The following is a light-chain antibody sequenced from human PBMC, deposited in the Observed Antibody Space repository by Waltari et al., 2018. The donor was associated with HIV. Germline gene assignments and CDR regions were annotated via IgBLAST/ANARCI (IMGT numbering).Light chain of an antibody. Sequence: QSVLTQPPSASGTPGQRVTLSCSGSSSNIGSNTVNWYQQLPGTAPKLLIYSNNQRPSGVPDRFSGSKSGTSASLAISGLQSEDEADYYCAAWDDSLNGVVFGGGTKLTVL. V-gene: IGLV1-44*01. CDR2: SNN. CDR1: SSNIGSNT. J-gene: IGLJ2*01. CDR3: AAWDDSLNGVV.